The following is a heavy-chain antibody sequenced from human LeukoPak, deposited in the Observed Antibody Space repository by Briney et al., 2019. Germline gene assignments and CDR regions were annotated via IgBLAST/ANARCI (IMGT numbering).Heavy chain of an antibody. CDR2: ISSSSSYT. CDR1: GIPFSDYY. CDR3: AAGTAADF. Sequence: PGRSMRLSCVLSGIPFSDYYMNWSRQAPGKGLEWISYISSSSSYTDYADSVKGRFTISRDNAKSALYLQMNSLRLENTAVYYCAAGTAADFWGQGTLVTVSS. D-gene: IGHD6-13*01. J-gene: IGHJ4*02. V-gene: IGHV3-11*03.